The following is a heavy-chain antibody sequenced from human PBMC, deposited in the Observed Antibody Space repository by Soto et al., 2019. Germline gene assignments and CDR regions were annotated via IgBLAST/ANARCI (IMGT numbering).Heavy chain of an antibody. CDR2: MNAKSGDT. D-gene: IGHD3-16*01. V-gene: IGHV1-8*01. J-gene: IGHJ6*02. CDR3: ARGNPFNYAGFDV. CDR1: GYTFSDFD. Sequence: ASVKVSCKASGYTFSDFDINWLRQASGQGPEWMGWMNAKSGDTFFAQRFQGKFNMTWDTSLSTAYXEVGSLTSDDTAMYYCARGNPFNYAGFDVWGQGTTVTVSS.